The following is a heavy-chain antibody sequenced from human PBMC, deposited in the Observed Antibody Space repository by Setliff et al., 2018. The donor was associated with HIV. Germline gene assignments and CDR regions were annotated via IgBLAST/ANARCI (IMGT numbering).Heavy chain of an antibody. CDR1: GGSISSHY. CDR2: IYYSGST. Sequence: KSSETLSLTCTVSGGSISSHYWSWIRQPPGKGLEWIGSIYYSGSTNYNPSLKSRVTISGDTSKNQLSLKLSSVTAADTAVYYCARVGAPKLVDYWGQGTLVTVSS. D-gene: IGHD6-13*01. J-gene: IGHJ4*02. CDR3: ARVGAPKLVDY. V-gene: IGHV4-59*11.